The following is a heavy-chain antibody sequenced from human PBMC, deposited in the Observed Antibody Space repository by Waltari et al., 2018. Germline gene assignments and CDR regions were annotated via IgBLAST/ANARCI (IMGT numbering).Heavy chain of an antibody. CDR3: AXHGXIAVAGSDAFDX. D-gene: IGHD6-19*01. CDR2: IYYSXST. CDR1: VGSISSNSYY. V-gene: IGHV4-39*01. J-gene: IGHJ3*02. Sequence: QXXLQEXGPGLVXPSETLSLTXSVSVGSISSNSYYWGWIRQSPGKGXEWIGXIYYSXSTYYXPSLKSRVTIXVDTSKNQFSLKLRSVTXADTAVYYXAXHGXIAVAGSDAFDXWGQGTXVTVSS.